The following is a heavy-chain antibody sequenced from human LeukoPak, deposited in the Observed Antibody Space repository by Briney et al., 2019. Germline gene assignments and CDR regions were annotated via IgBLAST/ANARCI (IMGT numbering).Heavy chain of an antibody. D-gene: IGHD3-22*01. CDR2: IYYSGST. V-gene: IGHV4-59*08. J-gene: IGHJ4*02. CDR3: GRPDVSGYKY. Sequence: SETLSLTCTVSGVYISDYHWHWIRQPPGKGLEWIGYIYYSGSTNYNPSLKSRLTISIDTSQNVFSLNETSDTAADTAIFYCGRPDVSGYKYWGQGTLVTVSS. CDR1: GVYISDYH.